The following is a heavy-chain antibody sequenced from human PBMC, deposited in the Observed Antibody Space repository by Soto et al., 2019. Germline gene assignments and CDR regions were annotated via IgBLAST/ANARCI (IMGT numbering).Heavy chain of an antibody. CDR2: IRSKAYGGTT. Sequence: GGSLRLSCTASGFTFGDYAMSWFRQAPGKGLEWVGFIRSKAYGGTTEYAASVKGRFTISRDDSKSIAYLQMNSPKTEDTAVYYCTSCLLLWFGELPGPFDYWGQGTLVTVSS. D-gene: IGHD3-10*01. CDR3: TSCLLLWFGELPGPFDY. V-gene: IGHV3-49*03. J-gene: IGHJ4*02. CDR1: GFTFGDYA.